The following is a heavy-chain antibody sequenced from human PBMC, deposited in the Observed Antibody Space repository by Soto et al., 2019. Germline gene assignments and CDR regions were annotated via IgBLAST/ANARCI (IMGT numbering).Heavy chain of an antibody. CDR3: ARVGSSGFYYRGPFDY. CDR1: GGSISIYY. J-gene: IGHJ4*02. V-gene: IGHV4-59*01. D-gene: IGHD3-22*01. CDR2: IYYSGST. Sequence: PSDTLSLTCTVSGGSISIYYWSWIRQPPGKGLEWIGYIYYSGSTNYNPSLKSRVTISVDTSKNQFSLKLSSVTAADTAVYYCARVGSSGFYYRGPFDYWGQGTLVTVSS.